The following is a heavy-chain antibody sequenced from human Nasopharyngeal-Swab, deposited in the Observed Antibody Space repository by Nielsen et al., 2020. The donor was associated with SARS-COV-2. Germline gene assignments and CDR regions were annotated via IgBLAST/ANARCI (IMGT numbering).Heavy chain of an antibody. Sequence: ASVKVSCKASGYTFTGYYMHWVRQAPGQGLEWMGRINPNSGGTNYAQKFQGRVTMTRETSISTAYMELSRLRSDDTAVYYCARIPTVVTQSDYWGQGTLVTVSS. CDR3: ARIPTVVTQSDY. V-gene: IGHV1-2*06. CDR1: GYTFTGYY. CDR2: INPNSGGT. D-gene: IGHD4-23*01. J-gene: IGHJ4*02.